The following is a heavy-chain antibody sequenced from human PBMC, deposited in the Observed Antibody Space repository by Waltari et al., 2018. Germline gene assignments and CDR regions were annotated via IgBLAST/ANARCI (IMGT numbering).Heavy chain of an antibody. CDR1: GFTFDDYA. J-gene: IGHJ6*02. D-gene: IGHD6-19*01. CDR2: ISWNSGSI. CDR3: AKDHYSSGWLGMDV. V-gene: IGHV3-9*01. Sequence: EVQLVESGGGLVQPGRSLRLSCAASGFTFDDYAMPWVRQAPGKGLEWVSGISWNSGSIGYADSVKGRFTISRDNAKNSLYLQMNSLRAEDTALYYCAKDHYSSGWLGMDVWGQGTTVTVSS.